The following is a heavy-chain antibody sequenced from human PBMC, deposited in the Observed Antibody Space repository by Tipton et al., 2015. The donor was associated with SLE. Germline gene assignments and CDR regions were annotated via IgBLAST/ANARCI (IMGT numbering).Heavy chain of an antibody. J-gene: IGHJ4*02. D-gene: IGHD2-15*01. CDR2: VCNGRGT. Sequence: TLSLTCTVSGDSISSGSDCWSWIRLPAQKGLEWIGRVCNGRGTDYSPSLQSRVTVSLDTSRNQVSLKMSFVTAADSAVYFWARGRPAGRRFFDYWGQGILVTVSS. V-gene: IGHV4-61*02. CDR1: GDSISSGSDC. CDR3: ARGRPAGRRFFDY.